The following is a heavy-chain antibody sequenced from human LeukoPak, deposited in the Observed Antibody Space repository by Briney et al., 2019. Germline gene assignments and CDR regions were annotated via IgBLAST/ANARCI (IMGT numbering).Heavy chain of an antibody. CDR2: ISNSSSYI. V-gene: IGHV3-21*01. CDR3: ARTSGYFSYFDY. D-gene: IGHD3-22*01. Sequence: AGGSLRLSCAASGFTFSSYSMNWVRQAPGKGLEWVSSISNSSSYIYYADSVKGRFTISRDNAKNSLYLQMNSLRAEDTAVYYCARTSGYFSYFDYWGQGTLVTVSS. CDR1: GFTFSSYS. J-gene: IGHJ4*02.